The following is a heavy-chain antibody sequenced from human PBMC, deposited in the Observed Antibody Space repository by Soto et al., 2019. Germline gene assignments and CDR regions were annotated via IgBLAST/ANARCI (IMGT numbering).Heavy chain of an antibody. CDR2: IWYDGSNK. Sequence: HPGGSLRLSCAASGFTFSSYGMHWVRQAPGKGLEWVAVIWYDGSNKYYADSVKGRFTISRDNSKNTLYLQMNSLRAEDTAVYYCARDDAAHSSSLFDYWGQGTLVTVSS. CDR1: GFTFSSYG. J-gene: IGHJ4*02. D-gene: IGHD6-13*01. CDR3: ARDDAAHSSSLFDY. V-gene: IGHV3-33*01.